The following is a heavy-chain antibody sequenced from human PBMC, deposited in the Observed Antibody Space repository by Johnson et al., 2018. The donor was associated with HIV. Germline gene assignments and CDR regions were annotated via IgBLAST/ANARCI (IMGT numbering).Heavy chain of an antibody. V-gene: IGHV3-20*04. D-gene: IGHD6-13*01. CDR2: INWNGGST. CDR3: ASPQGIAAHAFDI. Sequence: EQLVESGGGVVRPGGSLRLSCAASGFTFDDYGMSWVRQAPGKGLEWVSGINWNGGSTGYADSVKGRFTISRDNAKNSLYLQMNSLRAEDTAVFYCASPQGIAAHAFDIWGQGTMVTVSS. J-gene: IGHJ3*02. CDR1: GFTFDDYG.